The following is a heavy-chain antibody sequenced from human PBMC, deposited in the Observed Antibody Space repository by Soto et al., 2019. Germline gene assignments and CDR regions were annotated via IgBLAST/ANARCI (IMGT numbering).Heavy chain of an antibody. J-gene: IGHJ4*02. CDR1: GFTFSNAW. Sequence: EVQLVESGGGLVKPGGSLRLSCAASGFTFSNAWMSWVRQAPGKGLEWVGRIKIKTDGGTTDNAAPVKGRFTISRDDSKNTLYLQMNSLKTEDTAVYYCTTPNMTQANWGQGTLVTVSS. CDR2: IKIKTDGGTT. CDR3: TTPNMTQAN. V-gene: IGHV3-15*01.